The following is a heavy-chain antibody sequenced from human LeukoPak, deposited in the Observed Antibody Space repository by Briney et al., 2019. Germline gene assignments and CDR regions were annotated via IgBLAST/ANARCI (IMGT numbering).Heavy chain of an antibody. D-gene: IGHD3-10*01. J-gene: IGHJ6*02. V-gene: IGHV3-30*18. CDR1: GFTFSSYG. Sequence: GGSLRLSCAASGFTFSSYGMHWVRQAPGKGLEWVAVISYDGSNKYYADSVKGRFTISRDNSKNTLYLQMNSLRAEDTAVYYCAKDWSMVRGVIDRSGMDVWGQGTTVTVSS. CDR2: ISYDGSNK. CDR3: AKDWSMVRGVIDRSGMDV.